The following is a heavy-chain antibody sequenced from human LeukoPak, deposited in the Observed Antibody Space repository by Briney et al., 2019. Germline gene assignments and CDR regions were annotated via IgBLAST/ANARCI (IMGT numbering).Heavy chain of an antibody. D-gene: IGHD6-13*01. V-gene: IGHV4-59*08. J-gene: IGHJ3*02. CDR1: GGSISGYY. CDR3: ARRFVGYDSSWGASDI. CDR2: IYYSGST. Sequence: MSSETLSLTCTVSGGSISGYYWSWIRQPPGKGLEWIGYIYYSGSTNYNPSLKSRVTISVDMSKNQFSLKLSSVTAADTAVYYCARRFVGYDSSWGASDIWGQGTMVTVSS.